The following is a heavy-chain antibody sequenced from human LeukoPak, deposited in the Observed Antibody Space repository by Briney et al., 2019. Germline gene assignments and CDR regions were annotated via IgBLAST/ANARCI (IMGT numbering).Heavy chain of an antibody. J-gene: IGHJ5*02. D-gene: IGHD6-13*01. V-gene: IGHV1-2*02. CDR2: INPNSGGT. CDR3: ASSSWYLDWFDP. Sequence: ASVKVSCKASGYTFTTYYIHWVRQAPGQGLEWMGYINPNSGGTNYAQKFQGRVTMTRDTSISTAYMELSRLRSDDTAVYYCASSSWYLDWFDPWGQGTLVTVSS. CDR1: GYTFTTYY.